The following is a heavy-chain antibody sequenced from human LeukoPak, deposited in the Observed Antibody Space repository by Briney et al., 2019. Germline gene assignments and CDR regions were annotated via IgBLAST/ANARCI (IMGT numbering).Heavy chain of an antibody. CDR1: GFTFSIYW. J-gene: IGHJ4*02. CDR3: ASLDY. CDR2: INSDGSST. V-gene: IGHV3-74*01. Sequence: GGSLRLSCAASGFTFSIYWVHWVRQAPGKGLVWVSSINSDGSSTSYADSVKGRFTISRDDAKNTLYLQMNTLRAEDTAVYYCASLDYWGQGTPVTVSS.